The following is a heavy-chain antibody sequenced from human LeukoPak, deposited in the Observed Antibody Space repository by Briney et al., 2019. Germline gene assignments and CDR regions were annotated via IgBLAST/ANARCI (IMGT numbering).Heavy chain of an antibody. CDR2: IYHSGST. D-gene: IGHD3-3*01. J-gene: IGHJ6*03. V-gene: IGHV4-38-2*01. CDR3: ARHSGPYYDYWSGYYRDYYYYYYMDV. Sequence: SETLSLTCAVSGYSISSGYYWGWIRQPPGEGLEWIGSIYHSGSTYYNPSLKSRVTISVDTSKNQFSLKLSSVTAADTALYYCARHSGPYYDYWSGYYRDYYYYYYMDVWGKGTTVTVSS. CDR1: GYSISSGYY.